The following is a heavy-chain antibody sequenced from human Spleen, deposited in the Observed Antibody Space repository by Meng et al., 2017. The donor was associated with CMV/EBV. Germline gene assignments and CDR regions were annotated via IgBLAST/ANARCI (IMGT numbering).Heavy chain of an antibody. Sequence: SETLSLTCTVSGGSISSSSYYWGWIRQPPGKGLEWIGSIYYSGSTYYNPSLKSRVTISVDTSKNQFSLKLSSVTAADTAVYYCATRAERFLEWLPLYYYYGMDVWGQGTTVTVSS. CDR2: IYYSGST. D-gene: IGHD3-3*01. CDR3: ATRAERFLEWLPLYYYYGMDV. J-gene: IGHJ6*02. V-gene: IGHV4-39*07. CDR1: GGSISSSSYY.